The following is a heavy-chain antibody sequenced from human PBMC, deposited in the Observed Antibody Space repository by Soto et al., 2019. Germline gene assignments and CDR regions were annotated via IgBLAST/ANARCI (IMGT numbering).Heavy chain of an antibody. CDR3: ARGRGYSGDDHYYYFDMDV. CDR1: GGTFSSNG. Sequence: QEQLVQSGAEVKKPGSSVKVSCKASGGTFSSNGISWVRQAPGQGLEWMGGITPIFVTAKYAQKFQGRVTITADESTNTAYLEVSGLRSEDTAVYYCARGRGYSGDDHYYYFDMDVWGQGTTVTVSS. D-gene: IGHD5-12*01. CDR2: ITPIFVTA. V-gene: IGHV1-69*01. J-gene: IGHJ6*02.